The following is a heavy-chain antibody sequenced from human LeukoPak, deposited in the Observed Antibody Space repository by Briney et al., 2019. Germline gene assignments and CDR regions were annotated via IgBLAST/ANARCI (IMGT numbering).Heavy chain of an antibody. CDR3: ARARGNGDYDY. Sequence: ASETLSLTCAVSGGSISSGGYSWSWIRQPPGTGLEWIGYIYHSGSTYYNPSLKSRVTISVDRSKNQFSLKLSSVTAADTAVYYCARARGNGDYDYWGQGTLVTASS. D-gene: IGHD4-17*01. CDR2: IYHSGST. CDR1: GGSISSGGYS. V-gene: IGHV4-30-2*01. J-gene: IGHJ4*02.